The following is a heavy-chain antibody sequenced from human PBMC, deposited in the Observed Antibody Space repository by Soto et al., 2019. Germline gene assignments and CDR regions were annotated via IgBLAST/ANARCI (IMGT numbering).Heavy chain of an antibody. CDR1: GFTFSSYA. CDR2: ISGSGGST. CDR3: ASVGTQQWLVKPLPQPDY. V-gene: IGHV3-23*01. J-gene: IGHJ4*02. D-gene: IGHD6-19*01. Sequence: GGSLRLSCAASGFTFSSYAMSWVRQAPEKGLEWVSAISGSGGSTYYADSVKGRFTISRDNSKNTLYLQMNSLRAEDTAVYYCASVGTQQWLVKPLPQPDYWGQGTLVTVSS.